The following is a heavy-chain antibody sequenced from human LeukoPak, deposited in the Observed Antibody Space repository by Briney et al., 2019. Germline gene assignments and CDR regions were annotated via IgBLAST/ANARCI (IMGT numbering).Heavy chain of an antibody. J-gene: IGHJ4*02. V-gene: IGHV3-64*01. Sequence: GSLRLSCAASGFTFSTYAMYRVRQAPGKGLEYVSAISSNGDSTYYANSVKGRFTISRDNSKNTLYLQMGSLRAEDMAVYYCARDYYWGQGTLVIVSS. CDR1: GFTFSTYA. CDR3: ARDYY. CDR2: ISSNGDST.